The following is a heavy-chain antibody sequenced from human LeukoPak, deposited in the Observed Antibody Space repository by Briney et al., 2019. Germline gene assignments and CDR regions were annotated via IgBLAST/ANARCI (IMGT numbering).Heavy chain of an antibody. CDR1: SESFSGYF. Sequence: TSETLSLTCAIYSESFSGYFWSWIRQPPGKGLEWIGEINYSGSTNYNPSLKSRVTISVDTSKNQFPLKLSSVTAADTAVYYCARVGGNSDPYFDYWGQGTLVTVSS. V-gene: IGHV4-34*01. CDR3: ARVGGNSDPYFDY. D-gene: IGHD4-23*01. CDR2: INYSGST. J-gene: IGHJ4*02.